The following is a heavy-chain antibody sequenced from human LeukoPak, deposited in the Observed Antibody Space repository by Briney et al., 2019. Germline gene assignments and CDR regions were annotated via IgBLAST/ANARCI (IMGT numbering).Heavy chain of an antibody. D-gene: IGHD3-10*01. V-gene: IGHV1-2*02. CDR3: ARGRFGEWDNWFDP. CDR2: INPNSGAT. CDR1: GYTFTGYY. J-gene: IGHJ5*02. Sequence: ASVKVSCKASGYTFTGYYIHWVRQAPGQGLEWMAWINPNSGATNYAQKFQGRVTMTRETSISTAYMELSRLTSDDTAVYFCARGRFGEWDNWFDPWGEGTLVTVSS.